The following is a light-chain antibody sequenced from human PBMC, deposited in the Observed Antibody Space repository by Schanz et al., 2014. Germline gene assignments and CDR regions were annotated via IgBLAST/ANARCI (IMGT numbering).Light chain of an antibody. CDR1: SSDVGSYNL. Sequence: QSALTQPASVSGSPGQSITISCTGTSSDVGSYNLISWYQQHPGKAPKVMIYAGSKRPSGVSNRFSASKSGNTASLTISGLQAEDEADYYCSSYTSSSTVVFGGGTKLTVL. V-gene: IGLV2-14*02. CDR2: AGS. J-gene: IGLJ2*01. CDR3: SSYTSSSTVV.